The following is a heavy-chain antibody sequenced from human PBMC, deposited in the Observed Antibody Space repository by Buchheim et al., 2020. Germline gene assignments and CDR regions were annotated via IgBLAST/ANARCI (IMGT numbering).Heavy chain of an antibody. CDR2: IYYSGST. J-gene: IGHJ4*02. CDR1: GGSISSYY. CDR3: ARGVGSSSWWFFDY. D-gene: IGHD6-13*01. V-gene: IGHV4-59*12. Sequence: QVQLQESGPGLVKPSETLSLTCTVSGGSISSYYWSWIRQPPGKGLEWIGYIYYSGSTNYNPSLKSRVTMSVDTSKNQFSLKLSSVTAADTAVYYCARGVGSSSWWFFDYWGQGTL.